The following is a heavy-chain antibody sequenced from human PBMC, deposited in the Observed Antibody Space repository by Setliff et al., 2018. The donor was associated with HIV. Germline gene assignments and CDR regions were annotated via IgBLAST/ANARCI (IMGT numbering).Heavy chain of an antibody. Sequence: SETLSLTCTVSDNSITNYYWNWIRQPPGKGLEWIGYMHYSGRTSYNPSLKSRVTTSVNTSKNQLSLNLSSVTAADTAVYYCARWGETTGIKAFDLWGQGTRVTVSS. CDR3: ARWGETTGIKAFDL. CDR2: MHYSGRT. D-gene: IGHD1-1*01. J-gene: IGHJ3*01. V-gene: IGHV4-59*01. CDR1: DNSITNYY.